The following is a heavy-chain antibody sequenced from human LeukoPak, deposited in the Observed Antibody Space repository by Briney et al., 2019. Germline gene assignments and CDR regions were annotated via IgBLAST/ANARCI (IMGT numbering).Heavy chain of an antibody. V-gene: IGHV3-7*01. CDR1: GCTFSSYW. D-gene: IGHD5-24*01. J-gene: IGHJ4*02. CDR2: IKQDGSEK. CDR3: VPWPVY. Sequence: GGSLRLSCAASGCTFSSYWMGWVHQAPGKGLEWVANIKQDGSEKYYVDSVKGRFTISRDNAKNSLYLQMNSLRAEDTAVYYCVPWPVYWGQGTLVTVSS.